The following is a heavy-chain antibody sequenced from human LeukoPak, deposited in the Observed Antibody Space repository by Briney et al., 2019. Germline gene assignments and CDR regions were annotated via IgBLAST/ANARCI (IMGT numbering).Heavy chain of an antibody. CDR2: IFYSGAT. CDR1: GGSISSGHYY. Sequence: SETLSLTCTVSGGSISSGHYYWSWIRQHPGEGLEWIGYIFYSGATYYDPSLKSRVTISVDTSKNQFSLKVTSVTAADTAVYYCARTLGDSRFDPWGQGTLVTVSS. D-gene: IGHD2-21*01. J-gene: IGHJ5*02. V-gene: IGHV4-31*03. CDR3: ARTLGDSRFDP.